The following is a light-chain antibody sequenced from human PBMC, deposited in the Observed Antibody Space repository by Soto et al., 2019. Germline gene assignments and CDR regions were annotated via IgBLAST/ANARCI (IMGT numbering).Light chain of an antibody. CDR3: GAWDNSLSVVV. V-gene: IGLV1-51*01. Sequence: QSVLTQPPSVSEAPGQKVTISCSGSSSNIGRNYVSWYQHLPGTAPKLLIYDNDKRPSGIPDRFSGSKSGTSATLGITGLQTGDEADYYCGAWDNSLSVVVFGGGTKLTVL. CDR1: SSNIGRNY. CDR2: DND. J-gene: IGLJ2*01.